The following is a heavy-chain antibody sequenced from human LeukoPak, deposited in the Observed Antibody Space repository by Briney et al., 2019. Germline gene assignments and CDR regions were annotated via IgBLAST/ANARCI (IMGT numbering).Heavy chain of an antibody. V-gene: IGHV3-23*01. J-gene: IGHJ4*02. Sequence: PGGSLRLSCVVSELTWRSFAMSWGRRPAGEGREWVSAISGDGGSTEYADSVKGRFTISRDNSKNTVYLQMNSLRAGDTALYYCAAMTTAAASAFFYWGRGTVVTVSA. D-gene: IGHD2-2*01. CDR3: AAMTTAAASAFFY. CDR2: ISGDGGST. CDR1: ELTWRSFA.